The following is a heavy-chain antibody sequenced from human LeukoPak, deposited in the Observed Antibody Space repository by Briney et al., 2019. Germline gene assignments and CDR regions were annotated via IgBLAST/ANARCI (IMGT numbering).Heavy chain of an antibody. CDR3: TTSRAGVYYYYGMDV. D-gene: IGHD3-10*01. V-gene: IGHV3-15*01. J-gene: IGHJ6*02. CDR2: IKSKTDGGTT. CDR1: GFTFSNAW. Sequence: GGSLRLSCAASGFTFSNAWMSWVRQAPGKGLEWVGRIKSKTDGGTTDYAAPVKGRFTISRDDSKNTLYLQMNSLKTEDTAVYYCTTSRAGVYYYYGMDVWGQGTTVTVSS.